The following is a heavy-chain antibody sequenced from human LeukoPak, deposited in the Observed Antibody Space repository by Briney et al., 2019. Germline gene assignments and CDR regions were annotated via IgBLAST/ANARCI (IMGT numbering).Heavy chain of an antibody. D-gene: IGHD6-13*01. V-gene: IGHV3-23*01. Sequence: GGSLRLSCAASGFTFSSSAMVWVRQAPGKGLEWVSTIYDNGRTIYYADSVKGRITISRDNSKNTLSLQMNSLRAEDTAVYYCARAQTPGIAAAGLDYWGQGTLVTVSS. CDR1: GFTFSSSA. CDR3: ARAQTPGIAAAGLDY. CDR2: IYDNGRTI. J-gene: IGHJ4*02.